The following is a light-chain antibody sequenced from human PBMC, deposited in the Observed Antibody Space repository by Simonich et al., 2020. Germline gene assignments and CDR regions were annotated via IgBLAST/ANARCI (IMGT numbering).Light chain of an antibody. V-gene: IGKV4-1*01. J-gene: IGKJ2*01. Sequence: DIVMTQTPLSLSVTHGQPASISCKSSQSLLHSDGKTYLYWYQQKPGQPPKLLIYWASTRESGVPDRFSGSGSGTDFTLTISSLQAEDVAVYYCQQYYSTPYTFGQGTKLEIK. CDR3: QQYYSTPYT. CDR1: QSLLHSDGKTY. CDR2: WAS.